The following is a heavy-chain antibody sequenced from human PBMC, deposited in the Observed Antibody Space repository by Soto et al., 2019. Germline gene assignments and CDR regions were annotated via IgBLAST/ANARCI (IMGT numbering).Heavy chain of an antibody. J-gene: IGHJ4*02. CDR1: GGSISSGDYY. D-gene: IGHD5-18*01. CDR2: IYYSGST. Sequence: QVQLQESGPGLVKPSQTLSLTCTVSGGSISSGDYYWSWIRQPPGKGLEWIGYIYYSGSTYYNPSLKSRLTISVDPSKNQFSLKLSSVTAADTAVYYCARAFTDEYSYGYRSWGQGTLVTVSS. V-gene: IGHV4-30-4*01. CDR3: ARAFTDEYSYGYRS.